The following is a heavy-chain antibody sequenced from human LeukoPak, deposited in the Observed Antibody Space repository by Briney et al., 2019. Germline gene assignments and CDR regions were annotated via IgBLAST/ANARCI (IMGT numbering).Heavy chain of an antibody. D-gene: IGHD2-2*01. CDR3: ARAILSYCSATSCSDYYYYYMDV. V-gene: IGHV1-18*01. CDR2: ISAYNGNT. Sequence: ASVKVSCKASGYTFTNYGLSWVRQAPGQGLEWLGWISAYNGNTNYAQKVQDRVTMTTDTSTSTAYMKLRSLRSDDTAVYYCARAILSYCSATSCSDYYYYYMDVWGKGTTVTVSS. J-gene: IGHJ6*03. CDR1: GYTFTNYG.